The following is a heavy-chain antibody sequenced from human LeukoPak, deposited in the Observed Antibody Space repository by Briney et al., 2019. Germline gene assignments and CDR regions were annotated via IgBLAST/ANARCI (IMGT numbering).Heavy chain of an antibody. CDR3: ARQYCSGGSCYPNIFDP. CDR2: IYYSGST. Sequence: SETLSLTCTVSGGSISSSSYYWGWIRQPPGKGLEWIGSIYYSGSTYYNPSLKCRVTISVDTSKNQFSLKLSSVTAADTAAYYCARQYCSGGSCYPNIFDPWGQGTLVTVSS. J-gene: IGHJ5*02. D-gene: IGHD2-15*01. CDR1: GGSISSSSYY. V-gene: IGHV4-39*01.